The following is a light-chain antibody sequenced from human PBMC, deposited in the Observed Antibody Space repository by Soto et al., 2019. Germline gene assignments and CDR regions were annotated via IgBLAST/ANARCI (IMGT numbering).Light chain of an antibody. CDR3: QQYNSYSYT. V-gene: IGKV1-5*03. Sequence: DIQMTQSPSTLSASEGDRVTITCRASESIGNWLAWYQQKSGKAPNLLIHEASNLEDGVPSRFSGRGSGTEFTLTISSLQPDDFATYYCQQYNSYSYTFGQGTRLEIK. CDR1: ESIGNW. CDR2: EAS. J-gene: IGKJ5*01.